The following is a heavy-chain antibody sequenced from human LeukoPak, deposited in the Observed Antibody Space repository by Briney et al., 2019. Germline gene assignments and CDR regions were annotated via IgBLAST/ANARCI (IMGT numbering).Heavy chain of an antibody. V-gene: IGHV3-7*01. D-gene: IGHD5-18*01. CDR3: PSGYSNAYLFDY. Sequence: GGSLRLSCAASGFTFSSYCMSWVRQAPGKGLEWVANINQDGNEKYYVDSVKGRFTISRDNAKNSLYLQMNSLRARDAAFYYCPSGYSNAYLFDYWGQGTLVTVSS. CDR1: GFTFSSYC. J-gene: IGHJ4*02. CDR2: INQDGNEK.